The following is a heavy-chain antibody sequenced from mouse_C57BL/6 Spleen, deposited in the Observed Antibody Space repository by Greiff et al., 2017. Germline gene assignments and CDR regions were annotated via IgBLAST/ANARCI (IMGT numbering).Heavy chain of an antibody. CDR1: GYTFTSYW. CDR2: IYPSDSET. V-gene: IGHV1-61*01. CDR3: AREDYAMDY. Sequence: QVQLQQPGAELVRPGSSVKLSCKASGYTFTSYWMDWVKQRPGQGLEWIGNIYPSDSETHYNQKFKDKATLTVDKSSSTAYMQLSRLTSEDSAVYYCAREDYAMDYWGQGTSVTVSS. J-gene: IGHJ4*01.